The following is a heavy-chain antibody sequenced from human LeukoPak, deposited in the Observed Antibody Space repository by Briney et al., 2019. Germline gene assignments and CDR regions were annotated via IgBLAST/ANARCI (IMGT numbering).Heavy chain of an antibody. CDR1: GFTFSSYS. Sequence: PGGSLRLSCAASGFTFSSYSMNWVRQAPGKGLEWVSGISGRDGTSYYGDSVKGRFSISRDNSRNTLYLQMSSLRAEDTAIYYCTKAQQLAWNSDQWGQGTLVTVSP. CDR2: ISGRDGTS. V-gene: IGHV3-23*01. D-gene: IGHD1-1*01. CDR3: TKAQQLAWNSDQ. J-gene: IGHJ4*02.